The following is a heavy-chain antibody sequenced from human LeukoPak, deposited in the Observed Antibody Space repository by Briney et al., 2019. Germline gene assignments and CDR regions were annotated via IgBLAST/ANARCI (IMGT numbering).Heavy chain of an antibody. CDR3: ARSGSYSFSYYFDY. D-gene: IGHD1-26*01. CDR1: GFTFSSYS. CDR2: ISSSSSTI. J-gene: IGHJ4*02. V-gene: IGHV3-48*02. Sequence: GGSLRLSCAASGFTFSSYSMNWVRQAPGKGLEWVSYISSSSSTIYYADSVKGRFTISRDNAKNSLYLQMNSLRDEDTAVYYCARSGSYSFSYYFDYWGQGTLATVSS.